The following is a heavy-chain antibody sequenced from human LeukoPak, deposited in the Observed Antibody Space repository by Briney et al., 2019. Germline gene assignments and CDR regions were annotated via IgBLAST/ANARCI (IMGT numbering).Heavy chain of an antibody. D-gene: IGHD3-10*01. CDR2: GNSDGSTT. Sequence: GGPLRLSCAASGFTFSSHWMHWVRQAPGKGLVWVSRGNSDGSTTSYGDSVKGRFTISRDNAKNTLYLQMNSLRDEDTAVYYCSRGPGVPGRFFVGDQWGQGTLVTVSS. CDR1: GFTFSSHW. CDR3: SRGPGVPGRFFVGDQ. V-gene: IGHV3-74*01. J-gene: IGHJ4*02.